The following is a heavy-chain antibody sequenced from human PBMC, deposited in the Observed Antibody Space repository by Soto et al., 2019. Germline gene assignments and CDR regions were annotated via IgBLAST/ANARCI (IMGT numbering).Heavy chain of an antibody. J-gene: IGHJ5*02. V-gene: IGHV4-39*01. CDR3: ARHGGCSSTSCHYNWFDP. CDR2: IYYSGST. D-gene: IGHD2-2*01. Sequence: SETLSLTCTVSGGSISSSSYYWGWIRQPPGKGLEWIGSIYYSGSTYYNPSVKSRVTISVDTSKNQFSLKLSSVTAADTAVYYCARHGGCSSTSCHYNWFDPWGQGTLVTVSS. CDR1: GGSISSSSYY.